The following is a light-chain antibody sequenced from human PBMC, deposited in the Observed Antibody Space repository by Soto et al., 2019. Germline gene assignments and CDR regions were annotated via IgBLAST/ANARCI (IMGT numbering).Light chain of an antibody. J-gene: IGLJ1*01. CDR2: EVS. Sequence: QSVLTQPASASGSPRQSITISCTGTSSDVGGYNYVSWYQQHPGKTPKLMIYEVSNRPSALSNRFSGSKSGNTASLTISGLQAEDEADYYCSSYTSSSTIVFGPGTKVNVL. V-gene: IGLV2-14*01. CDR3: SSYTSSSTIV. CDR1: SSDVGGYNY.